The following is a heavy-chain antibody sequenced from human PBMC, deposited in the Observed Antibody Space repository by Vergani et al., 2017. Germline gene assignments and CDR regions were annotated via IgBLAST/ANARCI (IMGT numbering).Heavy chain of an antibody. Sequence: QVQLQQWGAGLLKPSETLSLNCAVYGGSFSGYYWSWIRQPPGKGLEWIGETNHSGSTNYKPDLKSRVTISVDTSKNQFALELRSVTAADTAVYYCAVGITGTTYAFDIWGQGTMVTVSS. CDR1: GGSFSGYY. J-gene: IGHJ3*02. V-gene: IGHV4-34*01. CDR2: TNHSGST. D-gene: IGHD1-7*01. CDR3: AVGITGTTYAFDI.